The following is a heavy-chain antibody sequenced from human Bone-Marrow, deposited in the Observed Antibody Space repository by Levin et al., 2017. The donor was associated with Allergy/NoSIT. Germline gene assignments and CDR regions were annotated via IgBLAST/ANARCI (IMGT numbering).Heavy chain of an antibody. CDR3: ARSVAGEFDY. CDR2: IFYSGST. CDR1: GGSISGYY. V-gene: IGHV4-59*01. D-gene: IGHD3-10*01. J-gene: IGHJ4*02. Sequence: SETLSLTYTVSGGSISGYYWSWVRQPPGKGLEWVGHIFYSGSTNYNPSLKSRVTISINTSKNQFSLNLTSVTAADTALYYCARSVAGEFDYWGQGTLVTVSS.